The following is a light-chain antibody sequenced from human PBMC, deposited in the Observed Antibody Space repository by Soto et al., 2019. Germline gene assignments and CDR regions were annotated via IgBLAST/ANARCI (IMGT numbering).Light chain of an antibody. CDR2: GAS. Sequence: EIVLTQSPGTLSLSPGERATLSCRASERLSSVYLAWYQQRPGQPPRLLIYGASNRATGNPDRFSGSGSGTDFTLIINRLEPEDVAIYYCQQYGGSPRITFGQGTRLEIK. J-gene: IGKJ5*01. CDR3: QQYGGSPRIT. V-gene: IGKV3-20*01. CDR1: ERLSSVY.